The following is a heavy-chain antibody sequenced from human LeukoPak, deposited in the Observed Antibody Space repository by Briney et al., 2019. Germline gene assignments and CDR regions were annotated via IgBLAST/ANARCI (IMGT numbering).Heavy chain of an antibody. D-gene: IGHD3-22*01. Sequence: GGSLRLSCAASGFTFSSYSMNWVRQAPGKGLEWVSSISSSSSYIYYADSVKGRFTISRDNAKNSLYLQMNSLRAKDTAVYYCARVNYDSSGYYLYYFDYWGQGTLVTVSS. CDR1: GFTFSSYS. CDR3: ARVNYDSSGYYLYYFDY. CDR2: ISSSSSYI. J-gene: IGHJ4*02. V-gene: IGHV3-21*01.